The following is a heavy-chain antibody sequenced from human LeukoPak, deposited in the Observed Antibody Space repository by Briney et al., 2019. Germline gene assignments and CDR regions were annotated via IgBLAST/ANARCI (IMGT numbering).Heavy chain of an antibody. D-gene: IGHD6-19*01. CDR3: AKSYSGWYSNYFDY. CDR1: GFTFSSYA. Sequence: PGGSLRLSCAASGFTFSSYAMSWVRQAPGKGLEWVSAISGSGGSTYYADSVKGRFTISRDNSENTLYLQMNSLRAEDTAVYYCAKSYSGWYSNYFDYWGQGTLVTVSS. J-gene: IGHJ4*02. CDR2: ISGSGGST. V-gene: IGHV3-23*01.